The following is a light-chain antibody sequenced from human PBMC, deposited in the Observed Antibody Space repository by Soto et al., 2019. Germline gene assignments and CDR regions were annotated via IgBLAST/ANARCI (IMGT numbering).Light chain of an antibody. CDR3: QTWGTGIGV. V-gene: IGLV4-69*01. CDR2: VKNDGSH. CDR1: SGHSSYA. Sequence: VLTQSPSASASLGASVKLTCTLSSGHSSYAIAWHQQQPDKGPRYLMKVKNDGSHTKGDGIPDRFSGSSSGAERYLTISSLQSEDEADYYCQTWGTGIGVFGGGTKLTVL. J-gene: IGLJ3*02.